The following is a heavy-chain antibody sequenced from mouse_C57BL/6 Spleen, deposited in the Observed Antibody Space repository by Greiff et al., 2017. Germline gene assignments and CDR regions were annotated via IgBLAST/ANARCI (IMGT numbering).Heavy chain of an antibody. CDR2: IYPGDGDT. D-gene: IGHD3-2*02. Sequence: QVQLQQSGPELVKPGASVKISCKASGYAFSSSWMNWVKQRPGKGLEWIGRIYPGDGDTTYNGKFKGKATLTADKSSSTAYMQLSSLTSEDSAVYFCAKGDSSGLYYAMDYWGQGTSVTVSS. CDR1: GYAFSSSW. J-gene: IGHJ4*01. V-gene: IGHV1-82*01. CDR3: AKGDSSGLYYAMDY.